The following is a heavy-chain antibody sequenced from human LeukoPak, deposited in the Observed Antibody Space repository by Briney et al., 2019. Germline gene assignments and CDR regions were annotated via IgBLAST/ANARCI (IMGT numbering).Heavy chain of an antibody. D-gene: IGHD6-19*01. J-gene: IGHJ4*02. CDR2: INAGNGNT. CDR3: ARASSGWRKTFDY. CDR1: GYTFTSYA. Sequence: ASVKVSCKASGYTFTSYAMHWVRQAPGQRLEWMGWINAGNGNTKYSQKFQGRVTITRDTSASTAYMELSSLRSEDTAVYYCARASSGWRKTFDYWGQGTLVTGSS. V-gene: IGHV1-3*01.